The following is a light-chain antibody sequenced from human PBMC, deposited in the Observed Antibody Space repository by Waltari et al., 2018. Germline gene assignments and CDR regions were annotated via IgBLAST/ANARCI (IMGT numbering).Light chain of an antibody. J-gene: IGKJ4*01. CDR2: ATY. CDR1: QSISGY. V-gene: IGKV1-39*01. CDR3: QQSYRTPPLT. Sequence: DIPMTQSPSSLSASVGDRVTITCRASQSISGYLNWYQQKPGKAPKVLIYATYSLQSGVPSRFSGSGSGTDFTLTISSLQPEDFATYYCQQSYRTPPLTFGGGTKVEIK.